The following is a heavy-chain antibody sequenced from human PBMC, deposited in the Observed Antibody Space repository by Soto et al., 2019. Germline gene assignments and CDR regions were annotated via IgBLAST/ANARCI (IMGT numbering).Heavy chain of an antibody. CDR2: VYHSGTT. CDR3: ARLRTYASAFDP. CDR1: GGSISSYY. J-gene: IGHJ5*01. V-gene: IGHV4-59*08. Sequence: PSETLSLTCTVSGGSISSYYWSWIRQPPGKGLEWIGYVYHSGTTNYNPSLKSRISMSVDTSKNQFSLKLRSVTAADTAIYYCARLRTYASAFDPWGQGTLVTVSS.